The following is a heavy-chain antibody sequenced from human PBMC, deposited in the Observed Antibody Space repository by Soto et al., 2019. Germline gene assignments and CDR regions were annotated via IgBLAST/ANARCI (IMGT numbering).Heavy chain of an antibody. D-gene: IGHD2-21*02. V-gene: IGHV3-30-3*01. CDR2: ISYDGSNI. CDR3: AAHLYCGNDCYQAAFDT. Sequence: QEQLVESGGGVVQPGRSLRLTCAGSGFTFSLFAMHWVRQAPGKGLEWVTVISYDGSNIYYADSVMGRFTISRDNSKNAVYLHMNTLRTEDTDVYYCAAHLYCGNDCYQAAFDTGGHWTLVTVSS. CDR1: GFTFSLFA. J-gene: IGHJ3*02.